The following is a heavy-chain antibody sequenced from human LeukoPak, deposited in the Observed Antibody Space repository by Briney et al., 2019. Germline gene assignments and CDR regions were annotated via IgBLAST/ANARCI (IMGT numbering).Heavy chain of an antibody. CDR1: GGSTSSGGYS. CDR3: ARERKKGYYYDSNMDAFDI. V-gene: IGHV4-31*03. J-gene: IGHJ3*02. Sequence: SQTLSLTCTVSGGSTSSGGYSWSWIRQHPGKGLEWIGYIYYSGSTDYNPSLKSRVTISVDTSKNQFSLKLSSVTAADTAVYYCARERKKGYYYDSNMDAFDIWGQGTMVTVSS. CDR2: IYYSGST. D-gene: IGHD3-22*01.